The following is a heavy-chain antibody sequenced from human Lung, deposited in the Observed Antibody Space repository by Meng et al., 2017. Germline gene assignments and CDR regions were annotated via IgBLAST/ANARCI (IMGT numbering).Heavy chain of an antibody. V-gene: IGHV4-34*01. J-gene: IGHJ4*02. CDR3: ARGPTTMAHDFDY. Sequence: GQLQQWGAGLLKPSETLSLTCVVSVGSFSDYYWSWIRQPPGKGLEWIGEINHSGSTNCNPSLESRATISVDTSQNNLSLKLSSVTAADSAVYYCARGPTTMAHDFDYWGQGTLVTVSS. D-gene: IGHD4-11*01. CDR2: INHSGST. CDR1: VGSFSDYY.